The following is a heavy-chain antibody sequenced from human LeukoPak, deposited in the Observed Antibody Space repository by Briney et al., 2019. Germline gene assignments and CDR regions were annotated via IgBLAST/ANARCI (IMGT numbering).Heavy chain of an antibody. CDR3: ARSGAYSPFDL. V-gene: IGHV3-72*01. CDR1: GFTFSNAW. D-gene: IGHD3-16*01. CDR2: IRNKAKSYTT. Sequence: PGGSLRLSCAASGFTFSNAWMSWVRQAPGKGLEWVGRIRNKAKSYTTEYAASVKGRFTISRDDSQNSLYLQMSSLKTEDTAVYWCARSGAYSPFDLWGQGTLVTVSS. J-gene: IGHJ3*01.